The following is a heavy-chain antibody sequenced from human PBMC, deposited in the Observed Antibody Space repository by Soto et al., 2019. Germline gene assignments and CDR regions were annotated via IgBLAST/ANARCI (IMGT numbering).Heavy chain of an antibody. D-gene: IGHD3-16*01. J-gene: IGHJ4*02. CDR2: MYQSGST. V-gene: IGHV4-39*01. CDR3: ARPTWRGSPAYFDY. CDR1: GGSISSTGYY. Sequence: PSETLSLTCAVAGGSISSTGYYWGWVRQPPGKGLEWIGSMYQSGSTYFNPSLKSRITMSVDTSKNQVSLNLSSVTAADTAVYYCARPTWRGSPAYFDYWGRGTLVTVSS.